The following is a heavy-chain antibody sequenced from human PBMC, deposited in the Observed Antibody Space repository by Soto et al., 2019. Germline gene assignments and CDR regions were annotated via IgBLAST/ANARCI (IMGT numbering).Heavy chain of an antibody. CDR1: GFTFDDYA. V-gene: IGHV3-9*01. D-gene: IGHD4-17*01. CDR2: ISWNSGSI. CDR3: AKDIVATVTNRPSKYFQH. Sequence: GGSLRLSCAASGFTFDDYAMHWVRQAPGKGLEWVSGISWNSGSIGYADSVKGRFTISRDNAKNSLYLQMNSLRAEDTALYYCAKDIVATVTNRPSKYFQHWGQGTLVTVSS. J-gene: IGHJ1*01.